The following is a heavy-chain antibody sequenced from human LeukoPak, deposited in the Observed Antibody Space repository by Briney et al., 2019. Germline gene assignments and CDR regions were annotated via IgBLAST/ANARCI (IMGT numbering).Heavy chain of an antibody. D-gene: IGHD5-18*01. V-gene: IGHV3-11*01. Sequence: GGSLRLSCAASGFTFSDYYMSWTRQAPGKGLEWVSYISSSGSTIYYADSVKGRFTISRDNAKNSLYLQMNSLRAEDTAVYYCARDFVDTAMDYFDYWGQGTLVTVSS. J-gene: IGHJ4*02. CDR1: GFTFSDYY. CDR2: ISSSGSTI. CDR3: ARDFVDTAMDYFDY.